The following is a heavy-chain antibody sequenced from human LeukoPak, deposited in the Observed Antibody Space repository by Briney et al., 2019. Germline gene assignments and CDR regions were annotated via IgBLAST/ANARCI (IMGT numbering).Heavy chain of an antibody. J-gene: IGHJ4*02. CDR3: TTDLRGYSYGSIVLGY. D-gene: IGHD5-18*01. CDR1: GFTFSSYG. V-gene: IGHV3-30*02. Sequence: PGGSLRLSCAASGFTFSSYGMHWVRQAPGKGLEWVAFIRYDGSNKYYADSVKGRFTISRDNSKNTLYLQTNSLRAEDTAVYYCTTDLRGYSYGSIVLGYWGQGTLVTVSS. CDR2: IRYDGSNK.